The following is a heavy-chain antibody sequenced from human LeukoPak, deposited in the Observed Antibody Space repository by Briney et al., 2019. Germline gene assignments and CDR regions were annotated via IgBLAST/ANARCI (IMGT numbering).Heavy chain of an antibody. V-gene: IGHV1-69*13. J-gene: IGHJ4*02. CDR1: GGTFSSYA. CDR3: AGRAWIQRYEALGGFDY. D-gene: IGHD5-18*01. CDR2: LIPIFGTA. Sequence: SVKVSCKASGGTFSSYAISLGPQAPGQGLEWMGGLIPIFGTANYAQKFQGRVTITADESTSTAYMELSSLRSEDTAVYYCAGRAWIQRYEALGGFDYWGQGTLVTVSS.